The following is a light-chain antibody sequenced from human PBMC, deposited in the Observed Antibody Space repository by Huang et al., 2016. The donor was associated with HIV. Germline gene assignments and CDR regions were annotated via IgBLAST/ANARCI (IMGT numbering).Light chain of an antibody. Sequence: DIQMTQSPSSLSASVGDRVTITCRASQDIRSSLAWYQQQTGKAPKRLLFAASRLESGVPSRFSVSGSGTDYTLTISSLQPEDFATYYCQQYYTTPRDTFGQGTRLAIK. CDR1: QDIRSS. CDR2: AAS. CDR3: QQYYTTPRDT. J-gene: IGKJ5*01. V-gene: IGKV1-NL1*01.